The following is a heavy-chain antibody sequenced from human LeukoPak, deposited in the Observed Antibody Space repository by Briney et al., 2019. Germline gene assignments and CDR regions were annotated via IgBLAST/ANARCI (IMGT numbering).Heavy chain of an antibody. CDR1: GYTFTGYY. J-gene: IGHJ4*02. CDR3: ARGRNWNDGGFDY. D-gene: IGHD1-1*01. CDR2: INPNSGGT. Sequence: GASVKVSCKASGYTFTGYYMHWVRQAPGQGLEWMGWINPNSGGTNYAQKFQGRVTMTRDTSISTAYMELSSLRSEDTAVYYCARGRNWNDGGFDYWGQGTLVTVSS. V-gene: IGHV1-2*02.